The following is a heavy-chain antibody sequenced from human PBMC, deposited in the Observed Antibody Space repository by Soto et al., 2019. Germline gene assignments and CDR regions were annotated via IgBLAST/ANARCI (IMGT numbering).Heavy chain of an antibody. CDR3: ARSRGYSGYVFDY. V-gene: IGHV4-34*01. J-gene: IGHJ4*02. D-gene: IGHD5-12*01. Sequence: QVQLQQWGAGLLKPSETLSLTCAVYGGSFSGYYWSWIRQPPGKGLEWIGEINHSGSTNYNPSLKSRVTISVDTSKNQFSLKLSSVTDADTAVYYCARSRGYSGYVFDYWGQETLVTVSS. CDR1: GGSFSGYY. CDR2: INHSGST.